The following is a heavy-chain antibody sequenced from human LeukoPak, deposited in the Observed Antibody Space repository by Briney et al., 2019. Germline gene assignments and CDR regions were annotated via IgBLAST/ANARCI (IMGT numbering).Heavy chain of an antibody. CDR3: ARVLRYSSGGDYFDY. J-gene: IGHJ4*02. D-gene: IGHD6-19*01. CDR1: GFTFSSYS. V-gene: IGHV3-21*01. Sequence: GGSLRLSCAASGFTFSSYSMNWVRQAPGKGLEWVSSISSSSSNIHYADSVKGRFTISRDNAKNSLYLQMNSLRAEDTAVYYCARVLRYSSGGDYFDYWGQGTLVTVSS. CDR2: ISSSSSNI.